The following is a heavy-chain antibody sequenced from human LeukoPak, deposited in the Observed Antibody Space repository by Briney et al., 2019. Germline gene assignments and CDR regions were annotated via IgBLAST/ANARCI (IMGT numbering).Heavy chain of an antibody. Sequence: GESLRLSCAASGFAVSNNYMSWVRQAPGKGLEWVAVIYDGGHTDYADSVKGRFTISRDSSKNTLYLQMNSLRPEDTAEYYCARARCDTCGYGSWGQGTLVTVSS. V-gene: IGHV3-66*02. CDR2: IYDGGHT. CDR3: ARARCDTCGYGS. J-gene: IGHJ5*02. CDR1: GFAVSNNY. D-gene: IGHD3-22*01.